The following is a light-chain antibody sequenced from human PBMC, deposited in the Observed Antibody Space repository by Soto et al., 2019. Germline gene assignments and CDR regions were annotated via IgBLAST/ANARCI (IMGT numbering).Light chain of an antibody. V-gene: IGLV1-40*01. CDR2: GNS. J-gene: IGLJ2*01. CDR3: QFYDSSLSRV. Sequence: QSVLTQPPSVSGAPGQRVTISCTGSSSNIGAGYDVHWYQQLPGTAPKLLIYGNSNRPSGVPDRFSGSKSGTSASLAITGLQAEDEADNYCQFYDSSLSRVFGGGTKLTVL. CDR1: SSNIGAGYD.